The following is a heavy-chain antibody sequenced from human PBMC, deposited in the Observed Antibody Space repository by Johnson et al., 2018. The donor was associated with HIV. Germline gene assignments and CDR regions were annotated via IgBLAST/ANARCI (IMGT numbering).Heavy chain of an antibody. CDR2: ISYAGSNK. J-gene: IGHJ3*01. Sequence: QVQLVESGGGLVQPGESLRLSCAASGFTFSSYAMHWVRQAPGKGLEWVAVISYAGSNKYYADSVKGRFTVSRDNSKNTLYLQMNSLRVEDTALYYCARGIGDEYAFDVWGQGTMVTVSS. CDR3: ARGIGDEYAFDV. CDR1: GFTFSSYA. V-gene: IGHV3-30*14. D-gene: IGHD2-21*01.